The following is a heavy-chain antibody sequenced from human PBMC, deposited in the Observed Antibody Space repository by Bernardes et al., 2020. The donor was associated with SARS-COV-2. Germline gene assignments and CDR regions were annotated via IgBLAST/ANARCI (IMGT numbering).Heavy chain of an antibody. D-gene: IGHD6-6*01. Sequence: SQTLSLTCAISGDSVSSNSATWNLLRQSPSRGLEWLGRTYYRSKWYNDYAVSVKSQITINPDTSKNQFSLQLNSVTPEDTAVYYCARAAEYSSSDYYYYGMDVWGQGTTVTVSS. J-gene: IGHJ6*02. CDR2: TYYRSKWYN. CDR1: GDSVSSNSAT. V-gene: IGHV6-1*01. CDR3: ARAAEYSSSDYYYYGMDV.